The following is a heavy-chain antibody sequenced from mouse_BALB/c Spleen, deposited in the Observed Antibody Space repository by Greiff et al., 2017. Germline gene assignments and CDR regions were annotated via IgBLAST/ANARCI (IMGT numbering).Heavy chain of an antibody. V-gene: IGHV7-1*02. CDR1: GFTFSDFY. J-gene: IGHJ4*01. Sequence: DVKLVESGGGLVQPGGSLRLSCATSGFTFSDFYMEWVRQPPGKRLEWIAASRNKANDYTTEYSASVKGRFIVSRDTSQSILYLQMHALRAEYTSIYYWERWFKGAMDCWGRGTSVTVSS. CDR3: ERWFKGAMDC. D-gene: IGHD1-3*01. CDR2: SRNKANDYTT.